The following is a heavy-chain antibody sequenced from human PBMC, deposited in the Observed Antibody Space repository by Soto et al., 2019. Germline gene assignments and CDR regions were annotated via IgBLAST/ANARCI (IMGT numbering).Heavy chain of an antibody. D-gene: IGHD6-19*01. Sequence: QVQLVESRGGVVQPGRSLRLSCAASGFTFSSYAMHWVRQAPGKGLEWVAVISYDGSNKYYADSVKGRFTISRDNSKNTLYLQMNSLRAEDTAVDYCARDKSPYSSGWHNRHFDYWGQGTLVTVSS. CDR1: GFTFSSYA. CDR2: ISYDGSNK. J-gene: IGHJ4*02. CDR3: ARDKSPYSSGWHNRHFDY. V-gene: IGHV3-30-3*01.